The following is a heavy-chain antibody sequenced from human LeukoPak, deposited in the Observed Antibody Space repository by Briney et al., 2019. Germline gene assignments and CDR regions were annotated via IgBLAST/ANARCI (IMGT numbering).Heavy chain of an antibody. CDR2: IHPGDSDT. Sequence: GESLKISCKGSGYSFTSYWIGWVRQMPGKGLEWMGIIHPGDSDTRYSPSFQGQVTISADKSISTAYLQWSSLKASDTAMYYCARPLIGYSSGWYVDDYWGQGTLVTVSS. D-gene: IGHD6-19*01. V-gene: IGHV5-51*01. CDR3: ARPLIGYSSGWYVDDY. J-gene: IGHJ4*02. CDR1: GYSFTSYW.